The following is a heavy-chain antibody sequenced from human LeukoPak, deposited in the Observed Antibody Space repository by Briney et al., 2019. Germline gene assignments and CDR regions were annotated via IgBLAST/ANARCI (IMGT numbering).Heavy chain of an antibody. V-gene: IGHV1-8*01. D-gene: IGHD6-19*01. CDR1: GYTFTSYD. CDR3: ARSLPTIAVAGRGNDY. CDR2: MNPNSGNT. J-gene: IGHJ4*02. Sequence: GASVKVPCKASGYTFTSYDINWVRQATGQGLEWMGWMNPNSGNTGYAQKFQGRVTMTRNTSISTAYMELSSLRSEDTAVYYCARSLPTIAVAGRGNDYWGQGTLVTVSS.